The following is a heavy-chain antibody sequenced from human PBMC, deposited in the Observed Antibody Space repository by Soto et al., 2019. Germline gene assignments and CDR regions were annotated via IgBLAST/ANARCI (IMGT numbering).Heavy chain of an antibody. Sequence: SETLSLTCAVYGGSFSGYYWSWIRQPPGKGLEWIGEINHSGSTNYNPSLKGRVTISVDTSKNQFSLKLSSVTAADTAVHYCARGHSPIQAFDYWGQGTLVTVSS. CDR1: GGSFSGYY. D-gene: IGHD5-18*01. V-gene: IGHV4-34*01. CDR2: INHSGST. CDR3: ARGHSPIQAFDY. J-gene: IGHJ4*02.